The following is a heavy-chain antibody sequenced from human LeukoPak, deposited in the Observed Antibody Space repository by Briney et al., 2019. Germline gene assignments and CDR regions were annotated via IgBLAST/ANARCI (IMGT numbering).Heavy chain of an antibody. CDR1: GFTFSSYS. CDR2: ISSGSSTI. J-gene: IGHJ4*02. Sequence: GGSLRLSCAASGFTFSSYSMNWVRQAPGKGLEWVSYISSGSSTIYYADSVKGRFTISRDNAKNSLYLQMNSLRAEDTAVYYCAREPPSVAALPTDYWGQGTLVTVSS. V-gene: IGHV3-48*01. D-gene: IGHD6-6*01. CDR3: AREPPSVAALPTDY.